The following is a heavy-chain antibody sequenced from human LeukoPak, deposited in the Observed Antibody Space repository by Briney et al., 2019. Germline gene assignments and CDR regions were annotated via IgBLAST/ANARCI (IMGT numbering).Heavy chain of an antibody. CDR2: IFYSGTT. CDR1: GGSISGYY. J-gene: IGHJ4*02. Sequence: SETLSLTCTVSGGSISGYYWNWIRQPPGRGLEWIGYIFYSGTTHYNPSLNSRVTISVDTSKNQFSLKLSSVTAADTAVYYCARGTRGYGPETAFDYWGQGTLVTVSS. V-gene: IGHV4-59*01. D-gene: IGHD5-12*01. CDR3: ARGTRGYGPETAFDY.